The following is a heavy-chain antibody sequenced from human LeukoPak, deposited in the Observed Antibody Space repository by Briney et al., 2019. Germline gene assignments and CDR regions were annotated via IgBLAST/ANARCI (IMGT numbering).Heavy chain of an antibody. CDR2: IIPIVGIT. V-gene: IGHV1-69*04. D-gene: IGHD3-10*01. CDR1: GGTFSSFG. CDR3: ARGLHFTMVRGGTTNYSYGMDV. J-gene: IGHJ6*02. Sequence: GASVKVSCKASGGTFSSFGIHWVRQAPGQGLEWMGRIIPIVGITNYAQKFQGRVTIIADNSTRTAYMELSSLTSEDTAVYYCARGLHFTMVRGGTTNYSYGMDVWGQGTSVTVSS.